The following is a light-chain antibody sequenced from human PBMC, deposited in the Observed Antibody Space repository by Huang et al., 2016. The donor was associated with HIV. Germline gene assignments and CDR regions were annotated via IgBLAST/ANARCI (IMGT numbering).Light chain of an antibody. CDR1: QSVLYSSNNKNY. CDR2: WAA. V-gene: IGKV4-1*01. CDR3: QQYYSTPLT. J-gene: IGKJ4*01. Sequence: DIVMTQSPDSLAVSLGERPTINCKSSQSVLYSSNNKNYLAWYQQKPGQHPKLLIYWAATRESGVPDRLSGRGSGTDFTLTSSSLQAEYVAVYYCQQYYSTPLTFGGGTKVEIK.